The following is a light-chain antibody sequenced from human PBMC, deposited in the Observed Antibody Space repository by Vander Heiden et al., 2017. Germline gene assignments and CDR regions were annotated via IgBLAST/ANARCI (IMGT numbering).Light chain of an antibody. CDR2: DVG. J-gene: IGLJ1*01. CDR1: SGDIGGYNY. Sequence: QSALTQPASVSGSPGQSITISCPGTSGDIGGYNYVSWYQQHPGKAPKLMIYDVGSRPSGVSNRFSGSKSGKTASLTISGLQAEDEADYYCCSYTSSSTWVVGTGTKVTVL. V-gene: IGLV2-14*03. CDR3: CSYTSSSTWV.